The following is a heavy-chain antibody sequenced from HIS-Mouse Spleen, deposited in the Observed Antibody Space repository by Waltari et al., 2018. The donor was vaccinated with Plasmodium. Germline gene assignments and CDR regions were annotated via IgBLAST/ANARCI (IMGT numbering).Heavy chain of an antibody. CDR2: INHSGST. D-gene: IGHD3-9*01. V-gene: IGHV4-34*01. Sequence: QVQLQQWGPGLLKPSETLSLTCTVYGGPLSGYAWSWIRKPPGKGLEWIGEINHSGSTNYNPSLKSRVTISVDTSKNQFSLKLSSVTAADTAVYYCARAPIRDAFDIWGQGTMVTVSS. J-gene: IGHJ3*02. CDR1: GGPLSGYA. CDR3: ARAPIRDAFDI.